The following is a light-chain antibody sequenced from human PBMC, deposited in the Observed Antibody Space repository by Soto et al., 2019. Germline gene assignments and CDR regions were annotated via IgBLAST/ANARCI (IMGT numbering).Light chain of an antibody. J-gene: IGLJ1*01. CDR2: EGA. CDR1: SSDVVSSNL. CDR3: CSFAPFTTSDV. V-gene: IGLV2-23*01. Sequence: QSALTQPASVSGSPGQSITISCTGTSSDVVSSNLVSWYQQHPDRAPKLIIYEGARRPSGVSGRSSASMSGNTASLRISGLQAEDEADYYCCSFAPFTTSDVFGTGTKLTVL.